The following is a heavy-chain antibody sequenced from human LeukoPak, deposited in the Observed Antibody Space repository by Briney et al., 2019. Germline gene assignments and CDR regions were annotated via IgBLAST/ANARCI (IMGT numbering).Heavy chain of an antibody. J-gene: IGHJ4*02. Sequence: ASVKVSCKASGYTFTSYGISWVRQAPGQGLEWMGWISAYNGNTNYAQKLQGRVTMTTGTSTSTAYMELRSLRSDDTAVYYCARMVSYCSSTSCYLAKAQNGPFDYWGQGTLVTVSS. V-gene: IGHV1-18*01. D-gene: IGHD2-2*01. CDR3: ARMVSYCSSTSCYLAKAQNGPFDY. CDR1: GYTFTSYG. CDR2: ISAYNGNT.